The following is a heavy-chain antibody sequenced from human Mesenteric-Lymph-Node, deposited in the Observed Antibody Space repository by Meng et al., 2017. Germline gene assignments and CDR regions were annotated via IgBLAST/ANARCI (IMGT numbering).Heavy chain of an antibody. D-gene: IGHD6-13*01. V-gene: IGHV3-49*01. Sequence: GESLKISCTASGFTFGDYAMSWLRQAPGKGLEWVGFIRSKAYGGTTEYAASVKGRFTISRDGAGNSLYLQMNSLTTEDTAMYYCTRVRGSSWDDSYFDLWGQGALVTVSS. J-gene: IGHJ4*02. CDR1: GFTFGDYA. CDR2: IRSKAYGGTT. CDR3: TRVRGSSWDDSYFDL.